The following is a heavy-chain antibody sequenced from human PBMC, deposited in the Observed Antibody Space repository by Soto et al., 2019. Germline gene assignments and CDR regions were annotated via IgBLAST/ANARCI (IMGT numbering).Heavy chain of an antibody. D-gene: IGHD3-22*01. CDR1: AFTFKNHW. J-gene: IGHJ4*02. CDR3: AREIYDDYDSSGFDH. Sequence: EVQLVESGGGLVQPGGSQRLSCAASAFTFKNHWMHWVRQVPGKGPVWVSRINGDGSFTSYADAVKGRFTISRDNAKNTLSLKMNSLRAEDTAVYYCAREIYDDYDSSGFDHWGQGTLVNVSS. V-gene: IGHV3-74*01. CDR2: INGDGSFT.